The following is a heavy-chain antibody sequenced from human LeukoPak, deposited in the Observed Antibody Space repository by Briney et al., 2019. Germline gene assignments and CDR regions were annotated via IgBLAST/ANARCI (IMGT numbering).Heavy chain of an antibody. D-gene: IGHD2-21*02. CDR2: ISYSGST. CDR3: ARGRSGGVVTLDY. J-gene: IGHJ4*02. CDR1: GGSINSSY. V-gene: IGHV4-59*01. Sequence: PSETLSLTCTVSGGSINSSYWSWIRQPPGKGLEWIGYISYSGSTNSNPSLRSRVTMSVDTSKNQFSLKLSSMTAADTAVYYCARGRSGGVVTLDYWGQGTLVTVSS.